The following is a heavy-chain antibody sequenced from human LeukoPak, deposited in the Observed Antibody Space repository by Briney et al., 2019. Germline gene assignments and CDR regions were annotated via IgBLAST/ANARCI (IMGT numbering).Heavy chain of an antibody. CDR1: GFTFSYYW. V-gene: IGHV3-74*01. CDR3: ARDRGPRTGFMVRESYDY. J-gene: IGHJ4*01. D-gene: IGHD3-10*01. CDR2: INSDGSIT. Sequence: GESLLLSCAASGFTFSYYWIHWVRHAPGKGLVWVSRINSDGSITNYAVSVKCLFCTSRDNAQNTLYLQMSSLRAEDTAVYYCARDRGPRTGFMVRESYDYWGHGTLVTVSS.